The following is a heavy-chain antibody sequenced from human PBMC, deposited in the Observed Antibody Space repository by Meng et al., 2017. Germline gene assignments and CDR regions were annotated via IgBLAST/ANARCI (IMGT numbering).Heavy chain of an antibody. D-gene: IGHD3-10*01. CDR3: ARGAPSTYYYGSGAWDWFDP. CDR1: GFTFSSYE. Sequence: GESLKISCAASGFTFSSYEMNWVRQAPGKGLEWVSVIYSGGSTYYADSVKGRFTISRDNSKNTLYLQMNSLRAEDTAVYYCARGAPSTYYYGSGAWDWFDPWGQGTLVTVSS. V-gene: IGHV3-66*02. CDR2: IYSGGST. J-gene: IGHJ5*02.